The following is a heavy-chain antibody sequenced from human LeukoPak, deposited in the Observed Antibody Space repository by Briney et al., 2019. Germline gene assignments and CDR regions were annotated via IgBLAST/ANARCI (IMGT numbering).Heavy chain of an antibody. Sequence: GFLRLSFVAPGISLKRLFVHLVRQASGKGLEWVELTSHDESNKKYADSVRGRCTITRDNSKNTLYLQMNSLRAEDTAVYYCATFRFWGQGTLVTVSS. CDR3: ATFRF. CDR2: TSHDESNK. CDR1: GISLKRLF. J-gene: IGHJ4*02. V-gene: IGHV3-30-3*01.